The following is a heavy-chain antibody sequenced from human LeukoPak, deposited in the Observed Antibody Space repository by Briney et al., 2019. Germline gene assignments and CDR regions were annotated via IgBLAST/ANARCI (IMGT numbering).Heavy chain of an antibody. CDR2: IYWGDDE. CDR1: GFSLNSSGVG. D-gene: IGHD3-3*01. V-gene: IGHV2-5*02. Sequence: SGPTLVKPTQTLTLTCTFSGFSLNSSGVGLGVGWIRQPPGSALEWLALIYWGDDERYSPSLKSSLTITKDTSKNQVVLTMTNMDPVDTATYYSARRTLGYYLFDYWGQGTLVTVSS. CDR3: ARRTLGYYLFDY. J-gene: IGHJ4*02.